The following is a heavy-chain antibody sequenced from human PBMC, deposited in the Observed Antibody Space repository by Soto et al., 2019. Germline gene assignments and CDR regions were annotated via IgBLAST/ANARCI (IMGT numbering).Heavy chain of an antibody. CDR1: GGSINIVDYC. V-gene: IGHV4-31*03. J-gene: IGHJ3*02. D-gene: IGHD2-2*02. Sequence: LSLTCTVSGGSINIVDYCWSWIRQHPGKGLEWIGYIYYSGTTFYTPSLKSRLTTSVDTSQNQFSLMLSSVTAADTAVYYCARAAIYCSSTSCYTGAFGIWGRGTMGTVSS. CDR3: ARAAIYCSSTSCYTGAFGI. CDR2: IYYSGTT.